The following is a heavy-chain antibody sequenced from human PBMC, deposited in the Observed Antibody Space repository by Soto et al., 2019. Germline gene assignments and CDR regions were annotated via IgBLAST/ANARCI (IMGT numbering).Heavy chain of an antibody. Sequence: QVQLVESGGGVVQPGRSLRLSCAASGFTFSNYGMHWVRQAPGKGLEWVAAILYDGSNTYYADSVKGRFTISRDNSKNTLYLQMNSLRAEATAVYHCAKSRDGYSFYYFYGMDVWGQGTTVTVSS. D-gene: IGHD4-4*01. J-gene: IGHJ6*02. CDR1: GFTFSNYG. V-gene: IGHV3-30*18. CDR3: AKSRDGYSFYYFYGMDV. CDR2: ILYDGSNT.